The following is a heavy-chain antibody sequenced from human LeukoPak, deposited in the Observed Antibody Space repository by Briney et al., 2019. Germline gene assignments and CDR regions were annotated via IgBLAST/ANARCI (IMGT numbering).Heavy chain of an antibody. CDR1: DFTFTSYW. CDR3: ARGGHYAAGSRFDN. J-gene: IGHJ4*02. D-gene: IGHD3-10*01. V-gene: IGHV3-7*04. CDR2: IKQDGSEK. Sequence: GGSLRLSCAASDFTFTSYWMSWVRQAPGKGLEWVANIKQDGSEKYYVDSVKGRFSISRDNAKNSLYLQMNSLRAEETAVYYCARGGHYAAGSRFDNWGQGTLVTVSS.